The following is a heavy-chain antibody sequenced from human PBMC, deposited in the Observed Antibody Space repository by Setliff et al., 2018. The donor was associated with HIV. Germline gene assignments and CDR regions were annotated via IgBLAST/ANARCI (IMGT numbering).Heavy chain of an antibody. CDR1: GFTVSSNY. CDR3: AREDGSGSWRVQAFDI. V-gene: IGHV3-66*02. J-gene: IGHJ3*02. Sequence: GSLRLSCAASGFTVSSNYMYWVRQAPGKGLEWVSVFYSGGSRYYADSVRGRFTTSRDNSKNTLYLQMNSLRTEDTAVYYCAREDGSGSWRVQAFDIWGQGTMVTVSS. CDR2: FYSGGSR. D-gene: IGHD3-10*01.